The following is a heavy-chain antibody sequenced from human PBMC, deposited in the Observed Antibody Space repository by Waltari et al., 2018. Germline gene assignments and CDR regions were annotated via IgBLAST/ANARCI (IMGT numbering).Heavy chain of an antibody. CDR3: ARGGPAIFGVLITKRFDY. V-gene: IGHV1-2*06. Sequence: QVQLVQSGAEVKKPGASVKVSCKASGYTFTDYYMHWVRQAPGQGLEWMGRINPNRGGTNYTQKFQGRVTMTRETSISTAYMELGRLRSDDTAVYYCARGGPAIFGVLITKRFDYWGQGTLVTVSS. J-gene: IGHJ4*02. CDR1: GYTFTDYY. CDR2: INPNRGGT. D-gene: IGHD3-3*01.